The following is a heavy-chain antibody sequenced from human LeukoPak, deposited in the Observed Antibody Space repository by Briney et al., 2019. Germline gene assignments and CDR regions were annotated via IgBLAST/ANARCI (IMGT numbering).Heavy chain of an antibody. D-gene: IGHD4-17*01. CDR2: ISGSGGST. V-gene: IGHV3-23*01. J-gene: IGHJ4*02. CDR3: AKAGYGDSFFDY. CDR1: GFTFSSYA. Sequence: GGPLRLSCAASGFTFSSYAMSWVRQAPGKGLEWVSAISGSGGSTYYADSVKGRFTISRDNSKNTLYLQMNSLRAEDTAVYYCAKAGYGDSFFDYWGQGTLVTVSS.